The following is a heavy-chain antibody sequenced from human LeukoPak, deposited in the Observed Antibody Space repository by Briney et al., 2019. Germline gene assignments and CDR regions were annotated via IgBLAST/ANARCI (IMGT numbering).Heavy chain of an antibody. Sequence: SVTVSCTASGGTFSSYAISWVRQAPGQGLEWMGRIIPILGIANYTQKFQGRVTITADKSTSTAYMELSSLRSEDTAVYYCARVTDSRIAAAGTWGQGTLVTVSS. J-gene: IGHJ4*02. D-gene: IGHD6-13*01. V-gene: IGHV1-69*04. CDR2: IIPILGIA. CDR3: ARVTDSRIAAAGT. CDR1: GGTFSSYA.